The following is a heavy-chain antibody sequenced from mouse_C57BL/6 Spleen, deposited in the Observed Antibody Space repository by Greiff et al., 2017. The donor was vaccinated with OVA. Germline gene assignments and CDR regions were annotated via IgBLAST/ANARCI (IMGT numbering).Heavy chain of an antibody. V-gene: IGHV1-15*01. Sequence: VQLQESGAELVRPGASVTLSCKASGYTFTDYEMHWVKQTPVHGLEWIGAIDPETGGTAYNQKFKGKAILTADKSSSTAYMELRSLTAEDSAVYYGTRDTTDVWGTGTTVTVSS. D-gene: IGHD2-12*01. CDR2: IDPETGGT. CDR1: GYTFTDYE. J-gene: IGHJ1*03. CDR3: TRDTTDV.